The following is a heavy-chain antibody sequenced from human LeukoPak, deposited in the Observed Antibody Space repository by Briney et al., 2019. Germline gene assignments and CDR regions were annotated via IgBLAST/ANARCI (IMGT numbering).Heavy chain of an antibody. CDR2: IYSGGST. V-gene: IGHV3-66*01. D-gene: IGHD5-12*01. CDR1: GFTVSSNY. Sequence: PGGSLRLSCAASGFTVSSNYMSWVRQAPGKGLEWVSVIYSGGSTYYAVSVKCRFTISRDNSKNTLYLQMNSLRAEDTAVYHCAREGSGNSGYDGSFDYWGQGTPVTVSS. CDR3: AREGSGNSGYDGSFDY. J-gene: IGHJ4*02.